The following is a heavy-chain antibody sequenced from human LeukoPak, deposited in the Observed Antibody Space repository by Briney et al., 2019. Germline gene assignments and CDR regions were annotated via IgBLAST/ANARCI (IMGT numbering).Heavy chain of an antibody. D-gene: IGHD3-22*01. Sequence: PGGSLRLSCAASGFTVSSNYMSWVRQAPGKGLEWVSVIYSGGSTYYADYVKGRFTISRDNSKNTLYLQMHSLRAEDTAVYYCARDHGGYYDSSGYYSREGYFDYWGQGTMVTVSS. V-gene: IGHV3-66*01. CDR2: IYSGGST. J-gene: IGHJ4*02. CDR1: GFTVSSNY. CDR3: ARDHGGYYDSSGYYSREGYFDY.